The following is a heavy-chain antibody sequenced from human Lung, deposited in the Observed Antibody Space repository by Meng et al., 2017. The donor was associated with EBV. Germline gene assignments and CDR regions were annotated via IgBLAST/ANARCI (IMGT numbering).Heavy chain of an antibody. Sequence: QLQPAGPGLVKPSQTLSHPFVISGDSVSSSSAAWTWIRQSPSRGLEWLGRTYYRSKWYNDYAVFVKSRITINPDTSKNQFSLQLNSVTPEDTAVYYCARGATSVFDLWGRGTLVTVSS. CDR1: GDSVSSSSAA. CDR2: TYYRSKWYN. J-gene: IGHJ2*01. CDR3: ARGATSVFDL. V-gene: IGHV6-1*01.